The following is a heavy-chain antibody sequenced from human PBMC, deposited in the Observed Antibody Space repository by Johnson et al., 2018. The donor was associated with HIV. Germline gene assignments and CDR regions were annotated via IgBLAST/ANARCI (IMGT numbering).Heavy chain of an antibody. CDR2: ISWNSGSI. D-gene: IGHD3-3*01. CDR3: ARDMRWSKAFDI. V-gene: IGHV3-9*01. CDR1: GFTFDDYA. J-gene: IGHJ3*02. Sequence: VQLVESGGGLVQPGRSLRLSCAVSGFTFDDYAMHWVRQAPGKGLEWVSGISWNSGSIGYVDSVKGRFTVSRDNAENSLYLQMNSLRTEDTALYYCARDMRWSKAFDIWGQGTMVTVS.